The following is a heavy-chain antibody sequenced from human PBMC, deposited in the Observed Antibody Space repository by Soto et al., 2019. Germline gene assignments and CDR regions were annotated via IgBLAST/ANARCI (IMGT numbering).Heavy chain of an antibody. Sequence: EVQLVESGGGLVQPGGSLRLSCAASGFTVSSNYMSWVRQAPGKGLEWVSVIYSGGSTYYADSVKGRFTISRHNSNNTMYHQMNSMRAEDTAVYYCARGDCSSTSCYHYRMDVWGQGTTVTVSS. CDR2: IYSGGST. CDR3: ARGDCSSTSCYHYRMDV. D-gene: IGHD2-2*01. J-gene: IGHJ6*02. CDR1: GFTVSSNY. V-gene: IGHV3-53*04.